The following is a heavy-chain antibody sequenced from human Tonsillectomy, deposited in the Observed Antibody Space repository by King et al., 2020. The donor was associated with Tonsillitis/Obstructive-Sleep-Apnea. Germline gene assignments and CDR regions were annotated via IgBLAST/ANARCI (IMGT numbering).Heavy chain of an antibody. CDR1: GFTFSSYA. D-gene: IGHD2-15*01. CDR2: ISGGGVST. V-gene: IGHV3-23*04. J-gene: IGHJ4*02. CDR3: AKAPLGYCSGGSCYPLDY. Sequence: VQLVESGGGLVQPGGSLRLSGAASGFTFSSYAMSWVRQAPGKGLEWVSAISGGGVSTYYADSVKGRFTISRDNSKNSLYLQMNSLRAEDTAVYFCAKAPLGYCSGGSCYPLDYWGQGTLVTVSS.